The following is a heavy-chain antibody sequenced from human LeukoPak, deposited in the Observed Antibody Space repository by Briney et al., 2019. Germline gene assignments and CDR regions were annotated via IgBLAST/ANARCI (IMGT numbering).Heavy chain of an antibody. V-gene: IGHV3-74*01. Sequence: GGSLRLSCAASGFTFSSYWMHWVRQAPGKGLVWVSRINTDGSSTSYADSVKGRFTISRDNAKNTLYLQMNSLRAEDTALYYCARGLGAYYDSSDNWFDPWGQGTLVTVSS. CDR1: GFTFSSYW. D-gene: IGHD3-22*01. J-gene: IGHJ5*02. CDR2: INTDGSST. CDR3: ARGLGAYYDSSDNWFDP.